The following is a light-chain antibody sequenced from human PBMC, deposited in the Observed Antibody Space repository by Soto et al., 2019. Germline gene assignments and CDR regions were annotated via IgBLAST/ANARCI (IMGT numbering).Light chain of an antibody. CDR2: KAS. Sequence: DIQMTQSPSTLSASVGDRVTITCRASQSISSWLAWYQQKPGKAPKLLIYKASSLESGVPSRFSGSGSGTEFTLTISSLQPDDFATYYGQQYNSYSFGQGTKLEIK. CDR3: QQYNSYS. CDR1: QSISSW. J-gene: IGKJ2*01. V-gene: IGKV1-5*03.